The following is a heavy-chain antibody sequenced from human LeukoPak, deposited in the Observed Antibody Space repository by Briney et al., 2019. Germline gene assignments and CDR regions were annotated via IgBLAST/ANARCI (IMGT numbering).Heavy chain of an antibody. CDR1: GFTFSSNG. Sequence: GGSLRLSCAASGFTFSSNGMHWVRQAPGKGLEWVAFIQSDGNNKKYADSVKGRFTISRDNSKNTLYLQMNSLRAEDTAVYYCARDWGTSSLYLVNWGQGTLVTVSS. CDR3: ARDWGTSSLYLVN. V-gene: IGHV3-30*02. D-gene: IGHD6-6*01. J-gene: IGHJ4*02. CDR2: IQSDGNNK.